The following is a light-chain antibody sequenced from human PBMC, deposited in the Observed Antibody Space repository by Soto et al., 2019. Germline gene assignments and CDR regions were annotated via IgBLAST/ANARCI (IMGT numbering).Light chain of an antibody. Sequence: QSVLTQPASVSGSPGQSITISCTGTSSDVGSYNYVSWYQQHPGKAPKLMIYEVSNRPSGVSNRFSGSKSGNTASLTISGLQAEDEADYYCTSYVGNDIWVFGGGTKLTVL. V-gene: IGLV2-14*01. CDR1: SSDVGSYNY. CDR2: EVS. J-gene: IGLJ3*02. CDR3: TSYVGNDIWV.